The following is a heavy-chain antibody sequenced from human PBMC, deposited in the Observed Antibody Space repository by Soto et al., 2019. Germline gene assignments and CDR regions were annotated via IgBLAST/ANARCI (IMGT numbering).Heavy chain of an antibody. CDR3: AKGITMVRGVVTYYYYGMDV. CDR1: GFTFSSYA. V-gene: IGHV3-23*01. Sequence: PGGSLRLSCAASGFTFSSYAMSWVRQAPGKGLEWVSAISGSGGSTYYADSVKGRFTISRDNSKNTLYLQMNSLRAEDTAVYYCAKGITMVRGVVTYYYYGMDVWGQGTTVTVSS. CDR2: ISGSGGST. D-gene: IGHD3-10*01. J-gene: IGHJ6*02.